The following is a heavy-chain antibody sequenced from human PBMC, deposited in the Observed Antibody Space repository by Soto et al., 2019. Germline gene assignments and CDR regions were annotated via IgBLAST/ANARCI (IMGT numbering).Heavy chain of an antibody. CDR1: GFTFSSYG. CDR2: INSDGSST. CDR3: ACGKRQQLPTTLDY. D-gene: IGHD6-13*01. V-gene: IGHV3-74*01. J-gene: IGHJ4*01. Sequence: GGSLRLSCAASGFTFSSYGMHWVRQAPGKGLVWVSRINSDGSSTSYADSVKGRFTISRDNAKNTLYLQMNSLRAEDTAVYYCACGKRQQLPTTLDYWGQGTLVTVSS.